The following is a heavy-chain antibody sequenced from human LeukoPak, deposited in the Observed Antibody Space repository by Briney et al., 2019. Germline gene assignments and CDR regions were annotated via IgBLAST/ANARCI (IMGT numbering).Heavy chain of an antibody. J-gene: IGHJ3*01. CDR1: GFTFSDHY. V-gene: IGHV3-72*01. Sequence: GGSLRLSCEVSGFTFSDHYMDWVRQSPAKGLEWLARSRNKRNSYTTQYAASVKDRFTISRDESKDSLYLQMNSLRSEDTAVYYCVRGFHSFDVWGRGTKVTVSS. CDR2: SRNKRNSYTT. CDR3: VRGFHSFDV.